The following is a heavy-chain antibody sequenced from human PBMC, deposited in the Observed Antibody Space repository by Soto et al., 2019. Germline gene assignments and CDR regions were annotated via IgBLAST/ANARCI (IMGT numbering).Heavy chain of an antibody. Sequence: GGSLRLSCAASGFTFSSYGMHWVRQAPGKGLEWVAVISYDGSNKYYADSVKGRFTISRDNSKNTLYLQMNSLRAEDTAVYYCAKDGDILTGYSDYFDYWGQGTLVTVSS. V-gene: IGHV3-30*18. J-gene: IGHJ4*02. CDR2: ISYDGSNK. CDR3: AKDGDILTGYSDYFDY. CDR1: GFTFSSYG. D-gene: IGHD3-9*01.